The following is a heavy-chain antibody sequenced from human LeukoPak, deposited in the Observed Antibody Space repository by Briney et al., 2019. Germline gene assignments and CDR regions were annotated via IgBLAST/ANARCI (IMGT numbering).Heavy chain of an antibody. CDR2: ISGSGGST. CDR3: AKEGYSSGWYSDYYYYYYMDV. J-gene: IGHJ6*03. Sequence: GGTLRLSCAASGFTFSSYGMSWVRQAPGKGLEWVSAISGSGGSTYYADSVKGRFTISRDNSKNTLYLQMNSLRAEDTAVYYCAKEGYSSGWYSDYYYYYYMDVWGKGTTVTISS. D-gene: IGHD6-19*01. CDR1: GFTFSSYG. V-gene: IGHV3-23*01.